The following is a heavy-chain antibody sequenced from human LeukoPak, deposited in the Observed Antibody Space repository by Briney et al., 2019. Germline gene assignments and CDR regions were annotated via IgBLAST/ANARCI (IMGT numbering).Heavy chain of an antibody. Sequence: GGSLRLSCVASGFTFSRNWIHWVRQAPGKGLVWVSRINTDGSSTTYGDSVKGRSTISRDNAKNTVYLQMNSLRGEDTAVYYCARDLDGYRAFDIWGQGTMVTVSS. CDR3: ARDLDGYRAFDI. CDR1: GFTFSRNW. J-gene: IGHJ3*02. V-gene: IGHV3-74*03. D-gene: IGHD5-24*01. CDR2: INTDGSST.